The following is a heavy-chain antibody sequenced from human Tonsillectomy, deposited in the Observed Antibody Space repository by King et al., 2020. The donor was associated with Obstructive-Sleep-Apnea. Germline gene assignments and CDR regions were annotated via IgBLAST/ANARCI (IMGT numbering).Heavy chain of an antibody. V-gene: IGHV3-30*04. CDR3: ASAIAAGDY. J-gene: IGHJ4*02. CDR1: GFTFSSYA. D-gene: IGHD6-13*01. Sequence: HVQLVESGGGVVQPGRSLRLSCAASGFTFSSYAMHWVRQAPGKGLEWVAVISYDGSDKYYADSVKGRFTISRDNSKNTLYLQMNSLRAEDTAVYYCASAIAAGDYWGQGTLVTVSS. CDR2: ISYDGSDK.